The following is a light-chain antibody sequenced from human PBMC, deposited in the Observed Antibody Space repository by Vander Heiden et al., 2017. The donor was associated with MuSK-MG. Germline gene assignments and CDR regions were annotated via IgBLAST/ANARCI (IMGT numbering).Light chain of an antibody. CDR3: RQTKQFPKT. V-gene: IGKV2-24*01. CDR2: KAS. J-gene: IGKJ1*01. Sequence: DFVLTQIPLSSPVTLGQPASISCRSSQSLVHSDGNTYLSWLQQRPGQPPRLLIHKASDRVSGVPDRFSGSGAGTDFTLKISRVDAEDVGVYYCRQTKQFPKTFGQGTKVEIK. CDR1: QSLVHSDGNTY.